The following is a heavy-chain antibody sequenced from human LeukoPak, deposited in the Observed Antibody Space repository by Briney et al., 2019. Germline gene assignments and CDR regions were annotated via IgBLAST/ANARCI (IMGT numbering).Heavy chain of an antibody. Sequence: GGSLRLSCEVSGVTVTSSYMSWVRQAPGKGLEWVSVIYSGGDIYYADSVKGRFTVSRDNSKSTLYLQMNSLRAEDTAVYYCARGNTGYNSNWGRDFDCWGQGTLVTVSS. CDR2: IYSGGDI. J-gene: IGHJ4*02. CDR3: ARGNTGYNSNWGRDFDC. CDR1: GVTVTSSY. V-gene: IGHV3-66*01. D-gene: IGHD4-11*01.